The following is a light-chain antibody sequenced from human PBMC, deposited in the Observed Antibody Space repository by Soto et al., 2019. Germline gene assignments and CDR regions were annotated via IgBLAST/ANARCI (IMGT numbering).Light chain of an antibody. CDR2: YAS. Sequence: EIMMTQSPATLSVSPGERATLSCRASQSVSNNLAWYQQKPGQAPRLLIYYASTRATGIPARFSGSGSGTEFYLTNSSLQSEDFALYDCQQYNDWPPITFGQGTRLEIK. V-gene: IGKV3-15*01. CDR1: QSVSNN. J-gene: IGKJ5*01. CDR3: QQYNDWPPIT.